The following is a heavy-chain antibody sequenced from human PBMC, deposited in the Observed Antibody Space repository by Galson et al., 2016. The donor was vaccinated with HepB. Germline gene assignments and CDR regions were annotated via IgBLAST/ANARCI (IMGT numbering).Heavy chain of an antibody. V-gene: IGHV1-46*01. CDR1: EYTFTRYY. Sequence: SVKVSCKASEYTFTRYYIHWVRQAPGQGLEWLGIMNPNGGSITYGQKFQGRVTMTRDTSTSTVYMQLSSLRSDDTAVYYCARAWGSLGGFDYWGQGTLVTVSS. J-gene: IGHJ4*02. CDR2: MNPNGGSI. D-gene: IGHD3-16*01. CDR3: ARAWGSLGGFDY.